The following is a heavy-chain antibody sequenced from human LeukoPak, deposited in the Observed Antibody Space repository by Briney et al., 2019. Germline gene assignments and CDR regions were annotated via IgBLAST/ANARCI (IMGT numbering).Heavy chain of an antibody. J-gene: IGHJ6*04. CDR2: TYPGDSST. CDR3: ARHVGPGMPVTTELSSYYYYHSMDV. CDR1: GYSFTSYW. Sequence: GESLKISCKSSGYSFTSYWIAWVRQMPGKGLEWMGITYPGDSSTTYSPSFRGQVTISADKSITTAYLQWSSLEASDTAIYYCARHVGPGMPVTTELSSYYYYHSMDVWGKGTTVTVSS. D-gene: IGHD4-17*01. V-gene: IGHV5-51*01.